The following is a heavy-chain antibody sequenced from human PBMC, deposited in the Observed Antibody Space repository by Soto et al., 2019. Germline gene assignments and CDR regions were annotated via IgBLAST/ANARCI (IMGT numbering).Heavy chain of an antibody. Sequence: QVQLVQSGAEVKKPGSSVTVSCKASGGTFSSYVINWVRQAPGQGLEWMAVSIPNSGTANYAQKFQGRVTFSADESATTAYMELSSLRSDDTAVYYCVSGYSTSSEIEYWGQGTLVTVSS. CDR3: VSGYSTSSEIEY. D-gene: IGHD6-6*01. CDR1: GGTFSSYV. V-gene: IGHV1-69*01. CDR2: SIPNSGTA. J-gene: IGHJ4*02.